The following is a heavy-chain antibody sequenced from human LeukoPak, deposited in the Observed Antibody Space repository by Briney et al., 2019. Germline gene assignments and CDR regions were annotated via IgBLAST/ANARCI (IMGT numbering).Heavy chain of an antibody. D-gene: IGHD3-9*01. CDR1: GFTFSSYG. CDR3: AREARNYDILTGYRRDGMDV. V-gene: IGHV3-33*01. Sequence: PGGSLRLSCAASGFTFSSYGIHWVRQAPGKGLEWAAVIWYDGSNKYYADSVKGRFTISRDNSKNTLYLQMNSLRAEDTAVYYCAREARNYDILTGYRRDGMDVWGQGTTVTVSS. CDR2: IWYDGSNK. J-gene: IGHJ6*02.